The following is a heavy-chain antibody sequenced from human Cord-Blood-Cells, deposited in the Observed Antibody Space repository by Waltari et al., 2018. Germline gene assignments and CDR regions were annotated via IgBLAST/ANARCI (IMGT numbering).Heavy chain of an antibody. CDR3: ARGNSGSYYWFDP. Sequence: QVQLQQWGAGLLKPSETLSLTCAVYGGSFSGYYWSWIRQPPGKGLEWIGEINHSGSTNYHPSLKSRVTISVDTSKTQFSLKLSSVTAADTAVYYCARGNSGSYYWFDPWGQGTLVTVSS. J-gene: IGHJ5*02. CDR1: GGSFSGYY. D-gene: IGHD1-26*01. CDR2: INHSGST. V-gene: IGHV4-34*01.